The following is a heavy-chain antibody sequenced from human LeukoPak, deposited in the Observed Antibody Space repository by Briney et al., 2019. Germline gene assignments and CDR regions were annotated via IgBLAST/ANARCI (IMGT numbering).Heavy chain of an antibody. CDR2: IFHSGST. CDR3: ARGIMAGKIDY. J-gene: IGHJ4*02. D-gene: IGHD6-19*01. CDR1: GFTFSSYA. V-gene: IGHV4-38-2*01. Sequence: GSLRLSCAASGFTFSSYAMSWVRQAPGKGLEWIGSIFHSGSTYYNPSLKSRVTISVDTSKNQFSLKLSSVTAADTAVYYCARGIMAGKIDYWGQGTLVTVSS.